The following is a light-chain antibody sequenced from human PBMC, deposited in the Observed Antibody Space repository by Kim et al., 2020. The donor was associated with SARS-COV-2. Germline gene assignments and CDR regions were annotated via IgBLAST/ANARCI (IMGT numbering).Light chain of an antibody. CDR2: QDD. Sequence: SYELTQPPSVSVSPGQTASITCSGYKLGDKYACWYQQKPGQSPVLVIYQDDERPSGIPERFSASNSGNTATLTISGTQAMDEADYYCQAWDSSTVVFGGGTQLTV. V-gene: IGLV3-1*01. CDR1: KLGDKY. J-gene: IGLJ3*02. CDR3: QAWDSSTVV.